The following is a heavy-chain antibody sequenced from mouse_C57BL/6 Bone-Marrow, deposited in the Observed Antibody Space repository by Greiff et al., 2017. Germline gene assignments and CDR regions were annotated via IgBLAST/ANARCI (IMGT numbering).Heavy chain of an antibody. Sequence: DVKLQESGPGLAKPSQTLSLTCSVTGYSITSDYWNWIRKFPGNKLEYMGYISYSGSTYYNPSLKSRISITRDTSKNQYYLQLNSVTTEDTATYYCARGKTVVATFDYYFDYWGQGTTLTVSS. J-gene: IGHJ2*01. V-gene: IGHV3-8*01. CDR1: GYSITSDY. D-gene: IGHD1-1*01. CDR2: ISYSGST. CDR3: ARGKTVVATFDYYFDY.